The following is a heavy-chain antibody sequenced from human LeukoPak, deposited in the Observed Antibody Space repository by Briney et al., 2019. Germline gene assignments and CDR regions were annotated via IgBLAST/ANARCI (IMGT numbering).Heavy chain of an antibody. J-gene: IGHJ5*02. D-gene: IGHD3-16*01. CDR1: GFTFSSYS. CDR2: IKQDGSEK. CDR3: ARDRGRRAYNWFDP. Sequence: GGSLRLSCAASGFTFSSYSMNWVRQAPGKGLEWVANIKQDGSEKYYVDSVKGRFTISRDNAKNSLYLQMNSLRAEDTAVYYCARDRGRRAYNWFDPWGQGTLVTVSS. V-gene: IGHV3-7*01.